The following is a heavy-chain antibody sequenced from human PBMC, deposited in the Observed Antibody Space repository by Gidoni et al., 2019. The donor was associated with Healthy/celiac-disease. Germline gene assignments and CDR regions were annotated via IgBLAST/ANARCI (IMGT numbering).Heavy chain of an antibody. CDR3: AKDPVIAVAGAFDY. Sequence: EVQRLASGGGLVQTGGSLRLPVAASGFTSSSYAMSWVRQAQGKGLEWVSAISGSGGSTYYADSVKGRFTISRDNSKNTLYLQMNSLRAEDTAVYYCAKDPVIAVAGAFDYWGQGTLVTVSS. D-gene: IGHD6-19*01. CDR2: ISGSGGST. V-gene: IGHV3-23*01. J-gene: IGHJ4*02. CDR1: GFTSSSYA.